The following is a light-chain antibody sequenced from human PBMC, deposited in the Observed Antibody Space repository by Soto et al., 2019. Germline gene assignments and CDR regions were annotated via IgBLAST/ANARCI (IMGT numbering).Light chain of an antibody. J-gene: IGKJ4*01. Sequence: EIVLTQSPGTLSLSPGERATLSCRASQSLTNNYLAWYQQKPGQAPRLLIYAASSRATGIPDRFSGSGSETDFTLIISRPEPEDFAVYYCQQYGSSLPVTFGGGTNVEIK. CDR3: QQYGSSLPVT. CDR1: QSLTNNY. CDR2: AAS. V-gene: IGKV3-20*01.